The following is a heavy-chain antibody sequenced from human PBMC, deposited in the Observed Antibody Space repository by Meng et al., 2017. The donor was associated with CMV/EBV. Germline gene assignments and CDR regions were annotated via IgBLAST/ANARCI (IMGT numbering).Heavy chain of an antibody. CDR1: GVSITSFY. V-gene: IGHV4-59*01. D-gene: IGHD5-24*01. J-gene: IGHJ4*02. CDR3: ARGAYNSFDS. CDR2: VSYSGNT. Sequence: GSLRLSCSVSGVSITSFYWTWVRQAPGKGLEWIGYVSYSGNTNYNPSFRSRVTISRETSRNQFSLHLTSVTAADTAVYFCARGAYNSFDSWGLGTLVTVSS.